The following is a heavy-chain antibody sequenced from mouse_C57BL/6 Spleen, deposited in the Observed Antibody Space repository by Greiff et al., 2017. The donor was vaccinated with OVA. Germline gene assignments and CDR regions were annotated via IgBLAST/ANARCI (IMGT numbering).Heavy chain of an antibody. CDR3: TTFLGYYAMDY. D-gene: IGHD3-3*01. V-gene: IGHV14-4*01. CDR1: GFNIKDDY. J-gene: IGHJ4*01. CDR2: IDPENGDT. Sequence: VQLKQSGAELVRPGASVKLSCTASGFNIKDDYMHWVKQRPEQGLEWIGWIDPENGDTEYASKFQGKATITADTSSNTAYLQLSSLTSEDTAVYYCTTFLGYYAMDYWGQGTSVTVSS.